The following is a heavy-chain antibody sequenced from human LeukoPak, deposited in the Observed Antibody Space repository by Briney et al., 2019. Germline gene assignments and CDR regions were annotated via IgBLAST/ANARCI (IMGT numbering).Heavy chain of an antibody. V-gene: IGHV4-34*01. Sequence: SETLSLTCAVYGGSFSGYYWSWIRQPPGKGLEWIGEINHSGSTNYNPSLKSRVTISVDTSKNQFSLKLSSVTAPDTVVYYCARGPRHSLYGSYNSGYYYYYGMDVWGQGTTVTVSS. CDR3: ARGPRHSLYGSYNSGYYYYYGMDV. CDR2: INHSGST. CDR1: GGSFSGYY. J-gene: IGHJ6*02. D-gene: IGHD1-26*01.